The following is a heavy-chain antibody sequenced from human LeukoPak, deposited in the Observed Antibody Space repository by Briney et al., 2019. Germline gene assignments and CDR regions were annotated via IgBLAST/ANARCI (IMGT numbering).Heavy chain of an antibody. CDR1: GYTFTTYG. D-gene: IGHD6-19*01. Sequence: ASVKVSCKASGYTFTTYGISWVRQAPGQGREWMGWISAYSGNTNYAQKVRGRVTMTTHTSTSTAYMELRSLRSDDAAVYYCARGDGSGWPNFDYWGQGTLVTVSS. J-gene: IGHJ4*02. CDR3: ARGDGSGWPNFDY. V-gene: IGHV1-18*01. CDR2: ISAYSGNT.